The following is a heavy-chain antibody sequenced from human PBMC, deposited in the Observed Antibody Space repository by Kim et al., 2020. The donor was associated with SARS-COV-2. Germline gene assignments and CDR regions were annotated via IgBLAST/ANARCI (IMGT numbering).Heavy chain of an antibody. V-gene: IGHV3-23*01. D-gene: IGHD3-3*01. CDR1: GFTFSSYA. CDR2: ISGGGGSK. Sequence: GGSLRLSCAASGFTFSSYAMSWVRQAPGKGLEWVSDISGGGGSKYYADSVKGRFTISRDNSKNTLYLQMNSLRAEDTAVYYCAKGGSITIFGVVIIPVLAYCSIDYWGQGTLVTVSS. J-gene: IGHJ4*02. CDR3: AKGGSITIFGVVIIPVLAYCSIDY.